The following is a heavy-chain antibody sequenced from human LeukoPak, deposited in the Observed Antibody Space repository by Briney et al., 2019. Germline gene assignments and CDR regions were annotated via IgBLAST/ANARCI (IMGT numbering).Heavy chain of an antibody. Sequence: GGSLRLSCAASGFTCSGYAMSWVRQAPGKGLEWVSAITSSGGNTYYAVSVKGRFTISRDNSKNTLYLQMNSLRADDTAVYYCARPGADWGQGTLVTVSS. CDR2: ITSSGGNT. D-gene: IGHD1-14*01. CDR3: ARPGAD. CDR1: GFTCSGYA. J-gene: IGHJ4*02. V-gene: IGHV3-23*01.